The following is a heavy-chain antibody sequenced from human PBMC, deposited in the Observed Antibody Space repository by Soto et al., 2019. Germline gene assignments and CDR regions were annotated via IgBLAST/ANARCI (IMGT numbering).Heavy chain of an antibody. V-gene: IGHV1-2*04. CDR1: GYTFTGYY. Sequence: ASVKVSCKASGYTFTGYYMHWVRQAPGQGLEWMGWINPNSGGTNYAQKFQGWVTMTRDTSISAAYMELSRLRSDDTAVYYCARFRYYYDSSGYSFPSGFDYWGQGTLVTVSS. CDR3: ARFRYYYDSSGYSFPSGFDY. CDR2: INPNSGGT. D-gene: IGHD3-22*01. J-gene: IGHJ4*02.